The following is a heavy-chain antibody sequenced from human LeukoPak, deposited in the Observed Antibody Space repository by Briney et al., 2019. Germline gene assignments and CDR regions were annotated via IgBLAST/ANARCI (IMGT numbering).Heavy chain of an antibody. V-gene: IGHV3-30*18. CDR1: GFTFSSYG. Sequence: GGSLRLSCAASGFTFSSYGMHWVRQAPGKGLEWVAVISYDGSNKYYADSVKGRFTISRDNSKNTLYLQMNSLRAEDTAVYYCAKDSLHGGWFGELSAFDIWGQGTMVTVSS. CDR2: ISYDGSNK. D-gene: IGHD3-10*01. J-gene: IGHJ3*02. CDR3: AKDSLHGGWFGELSAFDI.